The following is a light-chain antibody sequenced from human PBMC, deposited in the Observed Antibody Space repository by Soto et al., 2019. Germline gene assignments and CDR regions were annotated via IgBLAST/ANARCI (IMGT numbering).Light chain of an antibody. CDR3: QQYGNSPLT. Sequence: EMVLTQSPATLSLSPGERATLSCGASQSLSSSYLAWYQQKPGPAPRLFIYDASSRATGIPDRCSGRESGKDFTPNTSRLEPAEFAVYYCQQYGNSPLTLGGGTKVEI. CDR2: DAS. J-gene: IGKJ4*01. V-gene: IGKV3D-20*01. CDR1: QSLSSSY.